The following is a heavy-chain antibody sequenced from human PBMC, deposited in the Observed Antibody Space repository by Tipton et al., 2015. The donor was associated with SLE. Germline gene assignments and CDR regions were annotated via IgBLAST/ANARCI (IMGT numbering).Heavy chain of an antibody. D-gene: IGHD3/OR15-3a*01. V-gene: IGHV4-39*02. CDR2: IYYSGST. CDR3: GRLWTDWTFDY. J-gene: IGHJ4*02. Sequence: TLSLTCTVSGGSISSSSYYWGWIRQPPGKGLEWIGSIYYSGSTYYNPSLKSRVTISVDTSKNHFSLQLSSLTAADTAVYYCGRLWTDWTFDYWGQGTLVTVSS. CDR1: GGSISSSSYY.